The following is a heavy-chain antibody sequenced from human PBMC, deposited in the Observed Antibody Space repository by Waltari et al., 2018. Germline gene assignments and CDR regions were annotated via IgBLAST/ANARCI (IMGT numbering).Heavy chain of an antibody. CDR2: IHSSGST. Sequence: QLQLQESGPGLVKPSETLSLPCTVSGGSISSTSSYWGWIRQPPGKGLEWIGTIHSSGSTYYNPSLKSRVTISGDTSKSQFSLMLSSVTAADTAVYYCARHEWFGELTNNWFDPWGRGTLVTVSS. CDR1: GGSISSTSSY. D-gene: IGHD3-10*01. CDR3: ARHEWFGELTNNWFDP. J-gene: IGHJ5*02. V-gene: IGHV4-39*01.